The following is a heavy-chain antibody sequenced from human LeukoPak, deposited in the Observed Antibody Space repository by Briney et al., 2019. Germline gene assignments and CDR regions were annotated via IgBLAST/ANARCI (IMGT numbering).Heavy chain of an antibody. CDR2: IYPGDSDT. CDR1: GYSFTTHW. CDR3: ARRVVNNRNWYFNL. Sequence: GESLKISCKGSGYSFTTHWIGWVRQMPGKGLEWMGIIYPGDSDTRYSPSFQGQVTISADKSINTAYLQWSSLKASDTAMYYCARRVVNNRNWYFNLWGRGTLVTVSS. D-gene: IGHD4-23*01. V-gene: IGHV5-51*01. J-gene: IGHJ2*01.